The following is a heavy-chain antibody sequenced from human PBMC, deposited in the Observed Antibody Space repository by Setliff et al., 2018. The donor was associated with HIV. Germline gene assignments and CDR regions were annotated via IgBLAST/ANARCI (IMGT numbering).Heavy chain of an antibody. J-gene: IGHJ4*02. V-gene: IGHV4-59*01. CDR3: ARDLVGKNYVDY. D-gene: IGHD3-16*01. CDR1: GGSISSYY. CDR2: IYYSGST. Sequence: LSLTCTVSGGSISSYYWSWIRQPPGKGLEWIGYIYYSGSTNYNPSLRSRVTISVDTSKNQFSLKLSSVTAADTAVYYCARDLVGKNYVDYWGQGTLVTVSS.